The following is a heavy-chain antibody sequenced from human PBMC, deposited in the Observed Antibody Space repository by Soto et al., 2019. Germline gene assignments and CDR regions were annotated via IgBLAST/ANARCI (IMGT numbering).Heavy chain of an antibody. Sequence: PGGSLRLSCAASGFTFSSYTMNWVRQAPGRGLEWVSSIGTSSSYIYYADSVKGRFTISRDNAKNSLFLQMNSLRADDTAVYYCARDSVHDYLYYCYGMDVWGQGTTVTVSS. CDR3: ARDSVHDYLYYCYGMDV. J-gene: IGHJ6*02. V-gene: IGHV3-21*01. CDR2: IGTSSSYI. D-gene: IGHD4-17*01. CDR1: GFTFSSYT.